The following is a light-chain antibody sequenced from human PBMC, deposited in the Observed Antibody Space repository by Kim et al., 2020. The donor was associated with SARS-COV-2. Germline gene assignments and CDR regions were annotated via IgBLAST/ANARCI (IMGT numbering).Light chain of an antibody. Sequence: RSLSPGERATLSCRASQSGSLYLAWYQQKPGQAHWLLIYDASNRATGIPARFSGSGSGTDFTLTISCLEPEDFAVYYCQQRSNWPFGPGTKVDIK. V-gene: IGKV3-11*01. CDR2: DAS. CDR1: QSGSLY. J-gene: IGKJ3*01. CDR3: QQRSNWP.